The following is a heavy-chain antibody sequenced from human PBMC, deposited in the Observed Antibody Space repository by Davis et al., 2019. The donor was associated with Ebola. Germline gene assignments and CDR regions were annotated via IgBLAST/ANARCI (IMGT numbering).Heavy chain of an antibody. D-gene: IGHD2-21*01. CDR1: GFRFATYT. J-gene: IGHJ4*02. CDR3: APSGITCGGDCFDY. Sequence: GGSLRLSCAASGFRFATYTMNWVRQAPGKGLEWISYISSSNTNIFYADSVKGRFTISRDNAKNSLFLQMNSLRAEDTAVYYCAPSGITCGGDCFDYWGQGTLVTVSS. V-gene: IGHV3-48*04. CDR2: ISSSNTNI.